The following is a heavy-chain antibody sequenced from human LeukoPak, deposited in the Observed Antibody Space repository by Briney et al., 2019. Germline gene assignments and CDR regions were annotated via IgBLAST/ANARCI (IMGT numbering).Heavy chain of an antibody. V-gene: IGHV3-30*03. D-gene: IGHD3-22*01. Sequence: PGRSLRLSCAASGFTFSSYGMHWVRQAPGKGLEWVAVISYDGSNKYYADSVKGRFTISRDNSKNTLYLQMNSLRAEDTAVYYCASFEDSSGSFDYWGQGTLVTVSS. CDR3: ASFEDSSGSFDY. CDR2: ISYDGSNK. CDR1: GFTFSSYG. J-gene: IGHJ4*02.